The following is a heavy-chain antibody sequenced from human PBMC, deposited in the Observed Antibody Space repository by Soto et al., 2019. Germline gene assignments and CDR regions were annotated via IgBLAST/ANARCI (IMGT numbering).Heavy chain of an antibody. J-gene: IGHJ5*02. V-gene: IGHV4-31*03. D-gene: IGHD2-2*02. CDR1: GVSISSGGYY. CDR3: ARQGRQNILFSHWFDP. CDR2: ILYTGST. Sequence: PSETLSLTCTVSGVSISSGGYYWSWIRQRPGKGLEWFGYILYTGSTYYNPSLTPALRSRLTMSIDTSKNRFSLNLSSVAAADTALYFCARQGRQNILFSHWFDPWGQGTRVTVSS.